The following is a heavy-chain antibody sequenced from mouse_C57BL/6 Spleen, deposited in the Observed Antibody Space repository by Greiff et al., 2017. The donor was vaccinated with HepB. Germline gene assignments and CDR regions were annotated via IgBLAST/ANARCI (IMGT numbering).Heavy chain of an antibody. D-gene: IGHD2-4*01. CDR1: GFTFSSYA. CDR2: ISSGGDYI. CDR3: TRGVYYDYDDYYAMDY. Sequence: EVQLVESGEGLVKPGGSLKLSCAASGFTFSSYAMSWVRQTPEKRLEWVAYISSGGDYIYYADTVKGRFTISRDNARNTLYLQMSSLKSEDTAMYYCTRGVYYDYDDYYAMDYWGQGTSVTVSS. J-gene: IGHJ4*01. V-gene: IGHV5-9-1*02.